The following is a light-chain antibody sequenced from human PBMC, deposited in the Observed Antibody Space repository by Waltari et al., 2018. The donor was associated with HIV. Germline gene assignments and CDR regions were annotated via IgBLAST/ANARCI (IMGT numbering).Light chain of an antibody. CDR3: AAWSDVLSAWV. V-gene: IGLV1-47*01. J-gene: IGLJ3*02. CDR2: AND. Sequence: QSVLTQPPSISATPGQRVTISGSGSNSHVEITSLYWYQHLPGAAPTLLIFANDQRPLGVPDRFSGSKSGTSASLAISGLRSEDEADYYCAAWSDVLSAWVFGGGTKLSVL. CDR1: NSHVEITS.